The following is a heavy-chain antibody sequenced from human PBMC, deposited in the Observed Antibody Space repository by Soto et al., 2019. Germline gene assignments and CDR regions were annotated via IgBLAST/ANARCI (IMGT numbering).Heavy chain of an antibody. CDR1: GGSISSDDNY. D-gene: IGHD6-13*01. J-gene: IGHJ5*02. CDR2: IYYSGST. Sequence: PSENLSLTSTVSGGSISSDDNYWSWIRQSPGKGLEWIGHIYYSGSTYYNPSLKSRVTISVDTSKNQFSLNLYSVTAADTAVYYCASARGSSWMYKWFDPGGQGTQVT. CDR3: ASARGSSWMYKWFDP. V-gene: IGHV4-30-4*01.